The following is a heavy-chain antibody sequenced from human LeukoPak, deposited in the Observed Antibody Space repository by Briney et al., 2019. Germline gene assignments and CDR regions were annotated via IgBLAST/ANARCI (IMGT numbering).Heavy chain of an antibody. CDR1: GFTLSSYA. CDR3: AKEAGYSGYDYPDY. V-gene: IGHV3-23*01. D-gene: IGHD5-12*01. CDR2: ISGSGYST. Sequence: GGSLRLSCAASGFTLSSYAMSWVRQAPGKGPEWVSAISGSGYSTYYADSVKGRFTISRDNSKNTLYLQMNSLRAEDTAVYYCAKEAGYSGYDYPDYWGQGTLVTVSS. J-gene: IGHJ4*02.